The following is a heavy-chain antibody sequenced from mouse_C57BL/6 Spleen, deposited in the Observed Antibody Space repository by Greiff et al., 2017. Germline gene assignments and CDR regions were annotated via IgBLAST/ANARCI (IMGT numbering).Heavy chain of an antibody. Sequence: EVKVVESGGGLVKPGGSLKLSCAASGFTFSDYGMHWVRQAPEKGLEWVAYISSGSSTIYYADTVKGRFTISRDNAKNTLFLQMTSLRSEDTAMYYCARGYYGSSASYFDVWGTGTTVTVSS. CDR1: GFTFSDYG. CDR3: ARGYYGSSASYFDV. V-gene: IGHV5-17*01. J-gene: IGHJ1*03. D-gene: IGHD1-1*01. CDR2: ISSGSSTI.